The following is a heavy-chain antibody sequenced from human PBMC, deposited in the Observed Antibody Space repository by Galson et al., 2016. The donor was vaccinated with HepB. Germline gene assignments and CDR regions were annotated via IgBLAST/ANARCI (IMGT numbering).Heavy chain of an antibody. D-gene: IGHD1-20*01. J-gene: IGHJ3*01. CDR1: GKILSDVS. CDR2: FDPEKGET. Sequence: SVKVSCKVSGKILSDVSVHWVRQAPGKGLEWMGGFDPEKGETIYVQKFQGRVIMTEDTSTDTAYMEMSSLRSEDTAVYYCTASGDNWNYNAFDFWGQGTMGTVSS. CDR3: TASGDNWNYNAFDF. V-gene: IGHV1-24*01.